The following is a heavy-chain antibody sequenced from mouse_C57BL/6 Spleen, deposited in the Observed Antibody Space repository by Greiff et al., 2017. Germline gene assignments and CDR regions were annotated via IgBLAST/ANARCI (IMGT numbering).Heavy chain of an antibody. CDR1: GYTFTSYW. D-gene: IGHD1-1*01. Sequence: QVQLQQPGAELVKPGASVKMSCKASGYTFTSYWITWVKQRPGQGLDWIGDIYPGSGSTNYNEKFKSKATLTVDTSSSTAYMQLSSLTSEDSAVYYCASGYYYGSSPHYFDYWGQGTTLTVSS. V-gene: IGHV1-55*01. J-gene: IGHJ2*01. CDR3: ASGYYYGSSPHYFDY. CDR2: IYPGSGST.